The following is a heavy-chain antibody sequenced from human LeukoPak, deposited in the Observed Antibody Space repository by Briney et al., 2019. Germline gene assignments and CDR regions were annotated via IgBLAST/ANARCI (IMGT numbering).Heavy chain of an antibody. CDR3: AKRGSDFRALEY. CDR2: ITGSGGAT. D-gene: IGHD3-3*01. Sequence: GGSLRLSCAASRFAFSNYVMNWVGQPPGKGLEWVSSITGSGGATYYADSMKGRFTISRDNSKNTLYLQMTSLKAEDTAVYYCAKRGSDFRALEYWGQGTLVTVSS. CDR1: RFAFSNYV. J-gene: IGHJ4*02. V-gene: IGHV3-23*01.